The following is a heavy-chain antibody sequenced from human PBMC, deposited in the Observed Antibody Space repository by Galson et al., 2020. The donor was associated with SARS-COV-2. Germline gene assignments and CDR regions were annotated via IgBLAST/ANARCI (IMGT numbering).Heavy chain of an antibody. CDR2: IYHSGST. J-gene: IGHJ4*02. Sequence: SETLSLTCAVSGGSISSSNWWSWVRQPPGKGLEWIGEIYHSGSTNYNPSLKSRVTISVDKSKNQFSLKLSSVTAADTAVYYCARALSPLAGPFDYWGQGTLVTVSS. CDR3: ARALSPLAGPFDY. D-gene: IGHD3-16*01. CDR1: GGSISSSNW. V-gene: IGHV4-4*02.